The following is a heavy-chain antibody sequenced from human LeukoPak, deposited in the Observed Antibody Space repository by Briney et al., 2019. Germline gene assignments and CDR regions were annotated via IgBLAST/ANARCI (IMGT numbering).Heavy chain of an antibody. Sequence: GGSLRLSCAASGFTFSSYAMSWVRQAPGKGLEWVPAISGSGGSTYYADSVKGRFTISRDNSKNTLYLQMNSLRAEDTAVYYCAKILTYYYDSSGLFDYWGQGTLVTVSS. CDR2: ISGSGGST. J-gene: IGHJ4*02. V-gene: IGHV3-23*01. CDR1: GFTFSSYA. CDR3: AKILTYYYDSSGLFDY. D-gene: IGHD3-22*01.